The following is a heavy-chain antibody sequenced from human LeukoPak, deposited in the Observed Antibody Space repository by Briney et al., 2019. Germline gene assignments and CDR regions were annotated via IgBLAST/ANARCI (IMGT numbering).Heavy chain of an antibody. D-gene: IGHD4-17*01. CDR1: GFTFSYYA. CDR2: ILYDGSNE. Sequence: PGGSLRLSCAASGFTFSYYAIHWVRQAPGKGLEWVAVILYDGSNEYYADSVKGRFTISRDNSKNTLYLQMHSLRAEDTAVYYCARDEPTVTTGPPVGSWGQGTLVTVSS. V-gene: IGHV3-30-3*01. J-gene: IGHJ4*02. CDR3: ARDEPTVTTGPPVGS.